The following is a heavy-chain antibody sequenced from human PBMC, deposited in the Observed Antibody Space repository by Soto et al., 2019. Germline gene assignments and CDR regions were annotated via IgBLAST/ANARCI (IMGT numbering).Heavy chain of an antibody. Sequence: EVQLLESGGGLVQPGGSLRLSCATSGFMFGSYAMNWVRQAPGKGLEWVSVISGGGSTTNYADSVRGRFITSRDSFTDTVYLQMYSLRVEDTAVYYCAKARKYSSPYDSWGQGTLVTVSS. J-gene: IGHJ5*01. D-gene: IGHD6-13*01. CDR1: GFMFGSYA. V-gene: IGHV3-23*01. CDR2: ISGGGSTT. CDR3: AKARKYSSPYDS.